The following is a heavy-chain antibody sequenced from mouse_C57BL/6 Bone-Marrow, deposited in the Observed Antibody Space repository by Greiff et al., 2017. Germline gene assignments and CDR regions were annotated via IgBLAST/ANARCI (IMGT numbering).Heavy chain of an antibody. D-gene: IGHD6-1*01. CDR1: GYTFTSYD. CDR3: ARTHIATVACFYY. V-gene: IGHV1-85*01. Sequence: VQLLESGAELVQPGASVKLSCKASGYTFTSYDMYWVQQTPGQGLEWIGSIYPGGGSTNYHDKFKGKGTLTVDTSSSTAYMQLRSLTSEDSAVYYCARTHIATVACFYYWGQGTTLTVSS. J-gene: IGHJ2*01. CDR2: IYPGGGST.